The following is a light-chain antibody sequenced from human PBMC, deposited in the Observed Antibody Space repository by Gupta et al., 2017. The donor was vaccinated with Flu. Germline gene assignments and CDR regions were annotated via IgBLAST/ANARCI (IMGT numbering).Light chain of an antibody. CDR3: QVWDTNSGHVL. CDR1: NIDDKS. Sequence: SYVMTQPPSASVAPGQTAKITGGGNNIDDKSVHWYQHKPGQAPVLVIYDDSDRPSGIPERFSGSNSWNTATLTISRVEAGDEADYYCQVWDTNSGHVLFGGGTKLTVL. V-gene: IGLV3-21*02. J-gene: IGLJ2*01. CDR2: DDS.